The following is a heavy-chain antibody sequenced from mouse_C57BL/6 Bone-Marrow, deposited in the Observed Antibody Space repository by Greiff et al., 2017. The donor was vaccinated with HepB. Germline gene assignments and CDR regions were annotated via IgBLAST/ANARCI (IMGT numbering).Heavy chain of an antibody. Sequence: QVQLQQSGAELMKPGASVKLSCKATGYTFTGYWIEWVKQRHGHGLEWIGEFLPGSGSTNYNEKFKVKATFTADTSSNTAYMQLSSLTTEDSSIYYFARVGLLRSYWYFDVWGTGTTVTVSS. J-gene: IGHJ1*03. V-gene: IGHV1-9*01. D-gene: IGHD1-1*01. CDR3: ARVGLLRSYWYFDV. CDR2: FLPGSGST. CDR1: GYTFTGYW.